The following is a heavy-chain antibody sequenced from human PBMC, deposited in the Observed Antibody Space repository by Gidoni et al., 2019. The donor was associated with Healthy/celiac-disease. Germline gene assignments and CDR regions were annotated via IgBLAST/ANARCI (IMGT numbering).Heavy chain of an antibody. V-gene: IGHV3-30*04. CDR2: ISYDGSNK. J-gene: IGHJ6*02. CDR1: GFTFSSYA. CDR3: AREWDSSWYYYSSHYYYGMDV. D-gene: IGHD6-13*01. Sequence: QVQLVESGGGVVQPGRSLRLSCAPSGFTFSSYAMLWFRQAPGKGLEWVAVISYDGSNKYYADSVKGRFTISRDNSKNTLYLQMNSLRAEDTAVYYCAREWDSSWYYYSSHYYYGMDVWGQGTTVTVSS.